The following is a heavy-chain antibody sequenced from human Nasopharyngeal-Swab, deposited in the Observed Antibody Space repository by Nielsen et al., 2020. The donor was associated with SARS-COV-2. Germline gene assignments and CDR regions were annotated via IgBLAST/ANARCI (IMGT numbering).Heavy chain of an antibody. CDR2: INHSRST. V-gene: IGHV4-34*01. D-gene: IGHD3-22*01. CDR1: GGSFSGYY. CDR3: ARTRDLYYYDR. Sequence: SETLSLTCAVYGGSFSGYYWSWIRQPPGKGLEWIGEINHSRSTNYNPSLKSRVTISVDTSKNQFSLKLSSVTAADTAVYYCARTRDLYYYDRWGQGTLVTVSS. J-gene: IGHJ4*02.